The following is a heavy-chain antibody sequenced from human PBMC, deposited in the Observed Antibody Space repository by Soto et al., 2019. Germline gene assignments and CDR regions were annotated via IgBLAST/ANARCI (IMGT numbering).Heavy chain of an antibody. V-gene: IGHV4-59*05. CDR1: GASIRSYH. CDR2: MQHTGNT. Sequence: SETLSLTCAVSGASIRSYHWSWIRQPAGKGLEWIGRMQHTGNTNYNPSLKSRVTISVDTSKNQFSLKLSSVTAADTAVYYCYYYGMDVWGQGTTVTVSS. J-gene: IGHJ6*02. CDR3: YYYGMDV.